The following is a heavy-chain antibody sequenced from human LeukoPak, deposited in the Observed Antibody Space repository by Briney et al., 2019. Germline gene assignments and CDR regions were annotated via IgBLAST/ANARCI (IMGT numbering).Heavy chain of an antibody. CDR3: ARDSSSWLDAFDI. CDR2: IYYSGST. J-gene: IGHJ3*02. V-gene: IGHV4-59*01. CDR1: GVSISTYY. Sequence: SETLSLTCTVSGVSISTYYWSWLRQPPGKGLEGIGYIYYSGSTNYHPSLKSRVNISVDTSKNQFSLKLSSVTGAGTAVYYCARDSSSWLDAFDIWGQGTMVTVSS. D-gene: IGHD6-13*01.